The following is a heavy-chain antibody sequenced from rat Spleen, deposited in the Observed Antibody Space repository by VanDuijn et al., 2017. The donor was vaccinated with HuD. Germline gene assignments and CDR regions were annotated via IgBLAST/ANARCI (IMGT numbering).Heavy chain of an antibody. CDR3: ARGGYGSYIYGFLDY. J-gene: IGHJ2*01. V-gene: IGHV2S8*01. CDR2: ITTGGST. D-gene: IGHD1-2*01. CDR1: GFSLTSNG. Sequence: QVQLKESGPGLVKPSQTLSLTCTVSGFSLTSNGVSWVRQPPGKGLEWIAAITTGGSTYYNSALKSRLSISRDTSKSQVFLTMNSLQTEDIATYYCARGGYGSYIYGFLDYWGQGVMVTVSS.